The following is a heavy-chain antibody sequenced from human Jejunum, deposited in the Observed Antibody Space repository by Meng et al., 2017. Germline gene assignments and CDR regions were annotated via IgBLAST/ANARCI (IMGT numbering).Heavy chain of an antibody. CDR2: VFHSGTP. J-gene: IGHJ4*02. V-gene: IGHV4-4*03. Sequence: QALGPGWVKPPGTPSFPRSVSGGSITSTKWWSWVRQTPGKGLEWIGEVFHSGTPNYNPSLMSRLTMSVDKSKNQFSLNLTSVTAADTAVYYCASRPVGIRTYYFDCWGQGTLVTVSS. D-gene: IGHD2-21*01. CDR1: GGSITSTKW. CDR3: ASRPVGIRTYYFDC.